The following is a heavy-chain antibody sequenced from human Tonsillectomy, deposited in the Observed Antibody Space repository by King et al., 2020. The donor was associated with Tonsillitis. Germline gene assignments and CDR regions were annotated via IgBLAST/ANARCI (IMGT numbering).Heavy chain of an antibody. CDR2: INPSGGPT. V-gene: IGHV1-46*01. D-gene: IGHD3-9*01. CDR3: AGGDGYGIVTGYMKNNWFDP. Sequence: QLVQSGAEVKKPGASVKVSCKASGYTFTRYYVHWVRQAPGQGLEWMGIINPSGGPTTYAQRFQGRVTMTRDTSTSTVYMDLSSLRSEDKAVDYCAGGDGYGIVTGYMKNNWFDPWGQGTQVTVSS. J-gene: IGHJ5*02. CDR1: GYTFTRYY.